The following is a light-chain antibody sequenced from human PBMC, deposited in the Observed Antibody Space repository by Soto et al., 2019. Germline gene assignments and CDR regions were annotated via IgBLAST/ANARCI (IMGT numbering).Light chain of an antibody. CDR2: GTS. J-gene: IGKJ5*01. CDR1: QSLTDNY. CDR3: QQRRHWPS. Sequence: IVLTLAPGTLWLSTFYLATLSFRASQSLTDNYLAWYQHKPGQAPRLLIYGTSNRATGIPARFSGSGSGTDFTLTISSLEPEDFAVYFCQQRRHWPSFGQGARLEIK. V-gene: IGKV3-11*01.